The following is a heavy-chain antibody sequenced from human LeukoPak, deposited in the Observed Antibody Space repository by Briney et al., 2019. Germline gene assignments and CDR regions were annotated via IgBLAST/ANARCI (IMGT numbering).Heavy chain of an antibody. CDR2: IDCSGDRT. J-gene: IGHJ4*02. D-gene: IGHD1-26*01. Sequence: GGSLRLSCTGSGFTFSNYVINWARQTPGKGLEWLSAIDCSGDRTYYADSVKGRFTISRDNSKSTLYLQINSLRAEDTAVYYCAKDRAGDLRGGDYWGQGTLVTVSS. CDR1: GFTFSNYV. CDR3: AKDRAGDLRGGDY. V-gene: IGHV3-23*01.